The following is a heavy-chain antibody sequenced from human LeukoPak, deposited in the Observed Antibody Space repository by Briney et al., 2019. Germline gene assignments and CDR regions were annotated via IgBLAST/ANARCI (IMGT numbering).Heavy chain of an antibody. CDR2: ISSSGSTI. CDR1: GFTFSDYY. V-gene: IGHV3-11*01. Sequence: PGGSLRLSCAASGFTFSDYYMSWIRQAPGKGLEWVSYISSSGSTIYYADSVKGRFTISRDNAKNSLYLQMNSLRVEDTAVYYCATFMLRGVNYFDYWGQGTLVTVSS. CDR3: ATFMLRGVNYFDY. J-gene: IGHJ4*02. D-gene: IGHD3-10*01.